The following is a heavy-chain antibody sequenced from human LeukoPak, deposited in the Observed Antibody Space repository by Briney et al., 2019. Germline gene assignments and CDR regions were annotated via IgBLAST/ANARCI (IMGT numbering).Heavy chain of an antibody. CDR1: GGSISSYY. Sequence: SETLSLTCTVSGGSISSYYWSWIRQPAGKGLEWIGRIYATGSTNYNPSLKSRVSMSLDTSKNQFSLRLSSVTAADTAVYYCARAPSYSYYLDYWGQGTLVTVSS. D-gene: IGHD3-10*01. CDR3: ARAPSYSYYLDY. CDR2: IYATGST. J-gene: IGHJ4*02. V-gene: IGHV4-4*07.